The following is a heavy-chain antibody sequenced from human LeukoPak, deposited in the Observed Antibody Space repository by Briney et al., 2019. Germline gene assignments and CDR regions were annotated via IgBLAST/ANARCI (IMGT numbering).Heavy chain of an antibody. Sequence: GASVKASCKASGYTFTSYYMNWVRQAPGQGVEGMGIINPSGGSTNYAQKFKGRVTITRDTSRSKVYMEMSRLRAEETAVYYCARPYSGSSPWDWFDPWGQGTLVTVSS. D-gene: IGHD6-6*01. J-gene: IGHJ5*02. CDR2: INPSGGST. CDR3: ARPYSGSSPWDWFDP. V-gene: IGHV1-46*01. CDR1: GYTFTSYY.